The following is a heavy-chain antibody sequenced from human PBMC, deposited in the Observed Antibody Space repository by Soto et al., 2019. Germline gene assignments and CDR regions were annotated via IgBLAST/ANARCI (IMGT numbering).Heavy chain of an antibody. CDR2: IRSKAYGGTT. CDR1: GFTFGDYA. Sequence: GESLKISCTASGFTFGDYAMSWFRQAPGKGLEWVGFIRSKAYGGTTEYAASVKGRFTISRDDSKSIAYLQMNSLKTEDTAVYYCTKDYYDYVWGSYRPMVYWGQGTLVTVSS. J-gene: IGHJ4*02. CDR3: TKDYYDYVWGSYRPMVY. V-gene: IGHV3-49*03. D-gene: IGHD3-16*02.